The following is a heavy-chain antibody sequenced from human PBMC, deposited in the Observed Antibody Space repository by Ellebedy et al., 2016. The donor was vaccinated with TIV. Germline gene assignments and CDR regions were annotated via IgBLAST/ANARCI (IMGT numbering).Heavy chain of an antibody. CDR1: GFTFRSYG. CDR3: ARDRLAFCGSDCYSLGY. Sequence: GESLKISCAASGFTFRSYGMHWVRQAPGKGLEWVAVIWHDGTTKFYGDSVKGRFTISRDTSTNMLYLQMNSLRVEDTGVYYCARDRLAFCGSDCYSLGYWGQGTLVTVSS. V-gene: IGHV3-33*01. CDR2: IWHDGTTK. J-gene: IGHJ4*02. D-gene: IGHD2-21*02.